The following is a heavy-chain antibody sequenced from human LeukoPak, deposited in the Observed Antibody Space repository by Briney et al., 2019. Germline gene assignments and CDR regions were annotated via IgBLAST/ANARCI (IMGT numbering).Heavy chain of an antibody. D-gene: IGHD1-26*01. Sequence: AAKVSCKASGYTFTSYGISWVRQPPGQGVGWRGLMNPSGSSTIYAQKVQGRVTMTRDMSTSKDYLELGSLSSEDTAVDYCAGDNSVGDYAWXFXXXXXGTLVT. CDR2: MNPSGSST. J-gene: IGHJ5*02. V-gene: IGHV1-46*01. CDR1: GYTFTSYG. CDR3: AGDNSVGDYAWXFXX.